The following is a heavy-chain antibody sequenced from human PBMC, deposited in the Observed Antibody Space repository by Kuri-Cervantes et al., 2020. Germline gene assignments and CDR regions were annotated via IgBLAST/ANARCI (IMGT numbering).Heavy chain of an antibody. CDR3: ARDRIAAAGDYYYYYGMDV. CDR2: INPSGGST. V-gene: IGHV1-46*01. J-gene: IGHJ6*02. D-gene: IGHD6-13*01. Sequence: ASVKVSCEASGYTFTSYYMHWVRQAPGQGLEWMGIINPSGGSTSYAQKFQGRVTMTRDTSTSTVYMELSRLRSDDTAVYYCARDRIAAAGDYYYYYGMDVWGQGTTVTVSS. CDR1: GYTFTSYY.